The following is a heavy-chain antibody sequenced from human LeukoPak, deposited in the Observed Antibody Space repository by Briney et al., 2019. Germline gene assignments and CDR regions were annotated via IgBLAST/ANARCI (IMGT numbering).Heavy chain of an antibody. CDR3: ARGLAHIVVVPAARSLSWFDP. V-gene: IGHV4-34*01. D-gene: IGHD2-2*01. CDR2: INHSGST. J-gene: IGHJ5*02. Sequence: ASETLSLACAVYGGSFSGYYWSWIRQPPGKGLEWIGEINHSGSTNYNPSLKSRVTISVDTSKNQFSLKLSSVTAADTAVYYCARGLAHIVVVPAARSLSWFDPWGQGTLVTVSS. CDR1: GGSFSGYY.